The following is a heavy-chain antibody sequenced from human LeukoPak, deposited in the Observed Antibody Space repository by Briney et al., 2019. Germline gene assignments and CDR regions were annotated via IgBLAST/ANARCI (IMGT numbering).Heavy chain of an antibody. CDR3: ARKRYSRGVLHYYYYMDV. CDR2: ISSSGSTI. D-gene: IGHD3-10*01. V-gene: IGHV3-48*03. Sequence: GGSLRLSCAASGFTFSSYEMNWVRQAPGRGVEWVSYISSSGSTIYYADSVKGRFTISRDNAKNSLYLQKHSLRAEDTAVYYCARKRYSRGVLHYYYYMDVWGKGTTVTVSS. J-gene: IGHJ6*03. CDR1: GFTFSSYE.